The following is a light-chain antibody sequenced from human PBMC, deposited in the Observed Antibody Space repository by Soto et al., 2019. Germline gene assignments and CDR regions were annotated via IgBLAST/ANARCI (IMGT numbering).Light chain of an antibody. Sequence: SYELTQPPSVSVSPGQTARITCSGDALSKQFAYWYQQKPGQAPILVMYKDYERPSGIPERCSGSNSGTTVTLTISGVQAEDEADYYCQSADSSGTYPVFGGGTKLTVL. J-gene: IGLJ3*02. CDR1: ALSKQF. CDR3: QSADSSGTYPV. CDR2: KDY. V-gene: IGLV3-25*03.